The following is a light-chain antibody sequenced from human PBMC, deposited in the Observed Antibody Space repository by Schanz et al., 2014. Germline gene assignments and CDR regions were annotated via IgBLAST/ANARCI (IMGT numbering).Light chain of an antibody. CDR3: CSFASYRPYVV. J-gene: IGLJ2*01. CDR2: EGN. CDR1: GSDVGSYNL. V-gene: IGLV2-23*01. Sequence: QSALTQPASVSGSPGQSITISCTGTGSDVGSYNLVSWYQQHPGNAPKLILYEGNKRPSGVSIRFSGSKSGNTASLTISGIQAEDEAEYHYCSFASYRPYVVFGGGTKLTVL.